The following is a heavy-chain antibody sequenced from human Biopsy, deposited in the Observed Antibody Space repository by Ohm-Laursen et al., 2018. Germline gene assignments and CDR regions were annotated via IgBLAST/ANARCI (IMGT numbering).Heavy chain of an antibody. V-gene: IGHV4-4*07. CDR2: IYITGET. J-gene: IGHJ5*02. CDR1: GGYISHYY. CDR3: ARAPPLIRGVVESWFDP. D-gene: IGHD3-10*01. Sequence: PSQTLSLTCTVSGGYISHYYWTWVRQPAGQGLEWIGRIYITGETDYNPSLKSRVTMSVDSSKKQFSLKLKSVTAADTAIYYCARAPPLIRGVVESWFDPWGQGILVTVPS.